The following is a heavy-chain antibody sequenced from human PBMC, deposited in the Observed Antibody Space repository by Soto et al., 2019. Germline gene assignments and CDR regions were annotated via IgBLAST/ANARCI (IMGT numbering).Heavy chain of an antibody. D-gene: IGHD2-15*01. CDR2: ITGSGASS. CDR3: SKMDKRGYYYYGMDV. J-gene: IGHJ6*02. CDR1: GFTFSSYA. Sequence: GGSLRLSCATSGFTFSSYAMSWVRQAPGKGLEWVSAITGSGASSYYADSVKGHFTISRDNSKNTVYLQMHSLRAEDTAVYYCSKMDKRGYYYYGMDVWGLGTTVTVSS. V-gene: IGHV3-23*01.